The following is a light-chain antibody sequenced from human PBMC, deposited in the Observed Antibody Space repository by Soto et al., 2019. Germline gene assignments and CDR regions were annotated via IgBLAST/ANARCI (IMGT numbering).Light chain of an antibody. CDR3: SSYSISTAYL. Sequence: QSALTQPASVSGSPGQSITISCTGTSSDVGGYDYVSWYQLHPGKAPQLMVFEVNNRPSGVSYRFSGSKSGNTASLTTSGLQAEDEADYFCSSYSISTAYLFGTGTRSPS. CDR2: EVN. CDR1: SSDVGGYDY. V-gene: IGLV2-14*01. J-gene: IGLJ1*01.